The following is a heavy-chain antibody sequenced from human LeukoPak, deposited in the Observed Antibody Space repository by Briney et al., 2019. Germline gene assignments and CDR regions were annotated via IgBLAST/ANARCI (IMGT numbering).Heavy chain of an antibody. CDR2: ISGSGGST. D-gene: IGHD3-10*01. CDR3: AKDVIELLWT. CDR1: GFTFKNYP. V-gene: IGHV3-23*01. J-gene: IGHJ5*02. Sequence: PGGSLTLSCVASGFTFKNYPVSWVRQAPGKGLEWVSAISGSGGSTYYADSVKGRFTISRDNSKNTLYLQMNSLRAEDTAVYYCAKDVIELLWTWGQGTLVTVSS.